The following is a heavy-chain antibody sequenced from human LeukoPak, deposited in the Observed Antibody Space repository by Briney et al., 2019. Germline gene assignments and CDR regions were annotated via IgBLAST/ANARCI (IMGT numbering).Heavy chain of an antibody. Sequence: SETLSLTCTVSGGSISSYYSSWIRQPPGKGLERIGYIYYSGSTNYNPSLTSRVTISVDTSTNQYSLKLSSVTAADTAVYYCASSIDGDYGGWFDPGGQGTLVSVCS. D-gene: IGHD4-17*01. CDR2: IYYSGST. CDR3: ASSIDGDYGGWFDP. J-gene: IGHJ5*02. V-gene: IGHV4-59*01. CDR1: GGSISSYY.